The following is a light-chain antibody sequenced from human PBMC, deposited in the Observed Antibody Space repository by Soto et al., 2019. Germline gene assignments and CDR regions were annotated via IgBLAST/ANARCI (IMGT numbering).Light chain of an antibody. CDR3: AAWDDSLNGWV. CDR2: SNN. CDR1: TSNIGSNT. V-gene: IGLV1-44*01. J-gene: IGLJ3*02. Sequence: QSVLTQSPSASGTPGQRVTISCSGSTSNIGSNTVNWYQQFPGTAPKLLTHSNNQRPSGVPDRFSGSKSGTSASLAISGLQSEDEADYYCAAWDDSLNGWVFGGGTQLTVL.